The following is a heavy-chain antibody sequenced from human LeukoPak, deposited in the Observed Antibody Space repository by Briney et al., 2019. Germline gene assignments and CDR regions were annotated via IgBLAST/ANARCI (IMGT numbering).Heavy chain of an antibody. J-gene: IGHJ4*02. D-gene: IGHD3-16*01. CDR2: ISSSSSTI. V-gene: IGHV3-48*01. CDR3: ARVQNYDYVWGSFDY. CDR1: GFTFSSYS. Sequence: PGGSLRLSCAASGFTFSSYSMNWVRQAPGKGLEWVSYISSSSSTIYYADSVKGRFTISRDNAKNSLYLQMNSLRAEDTAVYYCARVQNYDYVWGSFDYWGQGTLVTVSS.